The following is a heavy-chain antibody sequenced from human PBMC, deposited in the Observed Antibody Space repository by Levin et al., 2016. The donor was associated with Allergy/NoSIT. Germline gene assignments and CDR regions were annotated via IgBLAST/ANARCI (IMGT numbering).Heavy chain of an antibody. D-gene: IGHD3-22*01. J-gene: IGHJ6*02. Sequence: WIRQPPGKGLEWVSYISSSGSTIYYADSVKGRFTISRDNAKNSLYLQMNSLRAEDTAVYYCARDEYYYDSSGYYKAHYYYYGMDVWGQGTTVTVSS. CDR3: ARDEYYYDSSGYYKAHYYYYGMDV. CDR2: ISSSGSTI. V-gene: IGHV3-11*01.